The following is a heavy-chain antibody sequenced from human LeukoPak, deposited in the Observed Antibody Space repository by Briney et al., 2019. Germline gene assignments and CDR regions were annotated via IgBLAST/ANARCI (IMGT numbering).Heavy chain of an antibody. CDR1: GGSISSSSYY. J-gene: IGHJ3*02. D-gene: IGHD3-22*01. Sequence: PSETLSLTCTVSGGSISSSSYYWGWIRQPPGKGLEWIGSIFNSGSTLHNPSLKGRVTVSVDTSKNQFSLKLSSVTAADTAVYYCARDITLTVGGGAFHIWGQGTMVTVSS. CDR3: ARDITLTVGGGAFHI. CDR2: IFNSGST. V-gene: IGHV4-39*07.